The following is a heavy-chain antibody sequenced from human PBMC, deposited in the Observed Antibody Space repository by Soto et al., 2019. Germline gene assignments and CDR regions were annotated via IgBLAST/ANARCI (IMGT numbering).Heavy chain of an antibody. CDR3: ARGGKAYGDYPDY. CDR1: GGSFSGDY. J-gene: IGHJ4*02. D-gene: IGHD4-17*01. V-gene: IGHV4-34*01. Sequence: PSETLSLTCAVYGGSFSGDYWSWIRLPPGKGLEWIGEINHSGSTNYNPSLKSRATISVDTSKNQFSLKLRSVTAADTAVYYCARGGKAYGDYPDYWGQGTLVTVSS. CDR2: INHSGST.